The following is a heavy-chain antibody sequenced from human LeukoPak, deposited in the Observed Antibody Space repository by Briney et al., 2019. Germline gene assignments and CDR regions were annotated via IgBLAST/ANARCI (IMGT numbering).Heavy chain of an antibody. V-gene: IGHV4-34*01. D-gene: IGHD3-10*01. CDR2: INHSGST. CDR3: ARGHTRISMIRGSRSSYYFDY. J-gene: IGHJ4*02. CDR1: GASFSGYY. Sequence: SETLSLTCAVYGASFSGYYWSWIRQPPGKGLEWIGEINHSGSTNYNPSLKSRVTISVDTSKNQFSLKLSSVTAADTAVYYCARGHTRISMIRGSRSSYYFDYWGQGTLVTVSS.